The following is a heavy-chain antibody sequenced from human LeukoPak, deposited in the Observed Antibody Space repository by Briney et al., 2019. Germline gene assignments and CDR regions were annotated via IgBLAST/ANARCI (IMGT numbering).Heavy chain of an antibody. CDR2: IYYSGST. J-gene: IGHJ4*02. CDR1: GGSISSYY. CDR3: ARTHNWNEDY. Sequence: SETLSLTCTVSGGSISSYYWSWIRQPPGKGLEWIGYIYYSGSTNYNPSLKSRVTISVDTSKNQFSLNLSSVTPADTAVYYCARTHNWNEDYWGQGTLVTVSS. D-gene: IGHD1-20*01. V-gene: IGHV4-59*01.